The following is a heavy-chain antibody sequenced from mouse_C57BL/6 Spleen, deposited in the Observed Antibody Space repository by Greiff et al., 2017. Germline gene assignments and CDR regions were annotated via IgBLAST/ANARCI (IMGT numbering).Heavy chain of an antibody. J-gene: IGHJ4*01. CDR2: IDPSDSYT. V-gene: IGHV1-69*01. CDR1: GYTFTSYW. Sequence: QVQLQQPGAELVMPGASVKLSCKASGYTFTSYWMHWVKQRPGQGLEWIGEIDPSDSYTNYNQKFKGKSTLTVDKSSSTAYMQLSSLTSEDSAVYYCARRRLLRSSTYAMDYWGRGTSVTVSS. CDR3: ARRRLLRSSTYAMDY. D-gene: IGHD1-1*01.